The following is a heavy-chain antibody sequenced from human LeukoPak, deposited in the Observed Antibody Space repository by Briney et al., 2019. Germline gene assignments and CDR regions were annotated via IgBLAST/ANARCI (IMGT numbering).Heavy chain of an antibody. V-gene: IGHV4-4*09. CDR3: ARAGIRHYFDY. CDR2: IYTSGST. Sequence: PSETLSLTCTVSGGSISSYCWSWIRQPPGKGLEWIGYIYTSGSTNYNPSLKSRVTVSVDTSRNQFSLKLSSVTAADTAVYYCARAGIRHYFDYWGQGTLVTVSS. CDR1: GGSISSYC. D-gene: IGHD3-10*01. J-gene: IGHJ4*02.